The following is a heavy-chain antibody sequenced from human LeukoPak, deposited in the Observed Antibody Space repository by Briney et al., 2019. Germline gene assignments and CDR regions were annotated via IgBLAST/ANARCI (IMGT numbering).Heavy chain of an antibody. V-gene: IGHV3-30*04. J-gene: IGHJ4*02. CDR2: ISDDGNSN. CDR1: GFTSSNYP. D-gene: IGHD3-16*02. CDR3: AKDLYPMITFGGVIAYGDY. Sequence: PGTSLRLSCEASGFTSSNYPMHWVRQAPGKGLEWVAVISDDGNSNRYADSVRGRFTISRDNSKNTLYLQMNSLRAEDTAVYYCAKDLYPMITFGGVIAYGDYWGQGTLVTVSS.